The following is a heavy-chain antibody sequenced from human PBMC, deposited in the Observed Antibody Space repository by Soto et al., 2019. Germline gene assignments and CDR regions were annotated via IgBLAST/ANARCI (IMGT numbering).Heavy chain of an antibody. CDR1: GFTFSSYW. CDR3: ARDACIAVAGSLCDWFDP. V-gene: IGHV3-7*05. CDR2: IKQDGSEK. Sequence: GGSLRLSCAASGFTFSSYWMSWVRQAPGKGLEWVANIKQDGSEKYYVDSVKGRFTISRDNAKNSLYLQMNSLRAEDTAVYYCARDACIAVAGSLCDWFDPWGQGTLVTVSS. D-gene: IGHD6-19*01. J-gene: IGHJ5*02.